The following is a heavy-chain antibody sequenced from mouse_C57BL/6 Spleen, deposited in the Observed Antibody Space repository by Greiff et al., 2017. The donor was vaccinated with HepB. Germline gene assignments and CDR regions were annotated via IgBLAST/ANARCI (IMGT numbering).Heavy chain of an antibody. CDR1: GFSFNTYA. V-gene: IGHV10-1*01. J-gene: IGHJ2*01. CDR3: VRQDYSNYDYFDY. CDR2: IRSKSNNYAT. Sequence: GGGLVQPKGSLKLSCAASGFSFNTYAMNWVRQAPGKGLEWVARIRSKSNNYATYYADSVKDRFTISRDDSESMLYLQMNNLKTEDTAMYYCVRQDYSNYDYFDYWGQGTTLTVSS. D-gene: IGHD2-5*01.